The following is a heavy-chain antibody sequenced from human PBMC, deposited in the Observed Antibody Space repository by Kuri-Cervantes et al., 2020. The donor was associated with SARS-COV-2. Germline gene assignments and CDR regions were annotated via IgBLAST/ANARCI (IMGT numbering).Heavy chain of an antibody. CDR1: GYTFTSYE. V-gene: IGHV1-8*01. J-gene: IGHJ4*02. CDR2: INSKSGNT. Sequence: ASVKVSCKASGYTFTSYEINWVRQAAGQGLEWMGWINSKSGNTGYTHKFQGRVTMTRNTSISTAYMELSRLRSDDTAVYYCARTPYSSSYRPSNFDYWGQGTLVTVSS. CDR3: ARTPYSSSYRPSNFDY. D-gene: IGHD6-6*01.